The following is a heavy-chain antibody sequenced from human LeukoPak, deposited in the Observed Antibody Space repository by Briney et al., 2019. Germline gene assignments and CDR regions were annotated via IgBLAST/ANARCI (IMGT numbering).Heavy chain of an antibody. D-gene: IGHD3-22*01. Sequence: GVSLRLSCAASGFTFSSYAMSWVRQAPGKGLEWVSAISGSGGSTYYADSVKGRFTISRDNSKNTLYLQMNSLRAEDTAVYYCAKVSPLHYYDSSGYYYLPYYYYGMDVWGQGTTVTVSS. CDR1: GFTFSSYA. V-gene: IGHV3-23*01. CDR3: AKVSPLHYYDSSGYYYLPYYYYGMDV. CDR2: ISGSGGST. J-gene: IGHJ6*02.